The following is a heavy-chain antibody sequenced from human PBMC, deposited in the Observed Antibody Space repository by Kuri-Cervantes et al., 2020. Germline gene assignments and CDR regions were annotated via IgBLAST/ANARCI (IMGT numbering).Heavy chain of an antibody. CDR1: GFTFSSYA. CDR3: AKDLFYGSGSFGAFDI. J-gene: IGHJ3*02. V-gene: IGHV3-23*01. CDR2: ISGSGGST. Sequence: GESLKISCAASGFTFSSYAMSWVCQAPGKGLEWVSAISGSGGSTYYADSVKGRFTISRDNSKNTLYLQMNSLRAEDTAVYYCAKDLFYGSGSFGAFDIWGHGTMVTVSS. D-gene: IGHD3-10*01.